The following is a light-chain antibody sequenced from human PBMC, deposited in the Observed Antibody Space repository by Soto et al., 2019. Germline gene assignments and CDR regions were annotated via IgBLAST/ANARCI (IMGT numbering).Light chain of an antibody. CDR1: QSVSYN. CDR2: GAF. Sequence: EIVMTQSPATLSVSPGETATLSCRASQSVSYNLAWYQQKPGQGPRLLIYGAFTRATGLPARFSGSGSGTEVTLTISSLQSEDFAVYSCQQYKNWPPLTFGGGTNVEIK. J-gene: IGKJ4*02. V-gene: IGKV3-15*01. CDR3: QQYKNWPPLT.